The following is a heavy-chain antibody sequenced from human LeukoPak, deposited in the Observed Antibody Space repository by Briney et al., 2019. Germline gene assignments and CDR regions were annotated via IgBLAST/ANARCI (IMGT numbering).Heavy chain of an antibody. J-gene: IGHJ4*02. CDR2: ISYDGSNK. V-gene: IGHV3-30-3*01. Sequence: GGSLRLSCAASGFTFSSYAMHWVRQAPGKGLEWVAVISYDGSNKYYADSAKGRFTISRDNSKNTLYLQMNSLRAEDTAVYYCARGGDTVSYFDYWGQGTLVTVSS. CDR3: ARGGDTVSYFDY. CDR1: GFTFSSYA. D-gene: IGHD5-18*01.